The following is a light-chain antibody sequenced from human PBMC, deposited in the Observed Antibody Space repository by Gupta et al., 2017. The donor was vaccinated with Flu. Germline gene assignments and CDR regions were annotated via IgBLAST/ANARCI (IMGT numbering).Light chain of an antibody. J-gene: IGKJ2*01. CDR3: QHDGRSPRT. CDR2: AAS. V-gene: IGKV3-20*01. Sequence: EIVLTPSPGTLSLSPGERATLSCRASQTVNNNYVDWYQQKPGQAPRLLLFAASSRATGIPDRFSGSGSGTDFTLTISRLEPEDFAVYYCQHDGRSPRTFGQGTNLEIK. CDR1: QTVNNNY.